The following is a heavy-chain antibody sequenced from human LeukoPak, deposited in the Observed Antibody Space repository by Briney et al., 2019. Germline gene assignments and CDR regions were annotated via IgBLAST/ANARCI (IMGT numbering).Heavy chain of an antibody. J-gene: IGHJ4*02. CDR1: GFTFSSYS. CDR3: ARGSKNSIALDY. D-gene: IGHD6-6*01. Sequence: GGPLRLSCAASGFTFSSYSMNWVRQAPGKGLEWVSSISSSSSYIYYADSVKGRFTISRDNAKNSLYLQMNSLRAEDTAVYYCARGSKNSIALDYWGQGTLVTVSS. CDR2: ISSSSSYI. V-gene: IGHV3-21*01.